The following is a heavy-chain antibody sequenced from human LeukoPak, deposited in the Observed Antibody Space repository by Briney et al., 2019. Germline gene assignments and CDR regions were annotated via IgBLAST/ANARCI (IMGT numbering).Heavy chain of an antibody. D-gene: IGHD6-6*01. J-gene: IGHJ4*02. CDR1: GFTFDDYG. CDR3: ARRSSSLEVVYFDY. CDR2: INWNGGST. Sequence: GGSLRLSCAASGFTFDDYGMSWVRQAPGKGLEWVSGINWNGGSTGYADSVKGRFTISRDNAKNSLYLQMNSLRAEDTALYHCARRSSSLEVVYFDYWGQGTLVTVSS. V-gene: IGHV3-20*01.